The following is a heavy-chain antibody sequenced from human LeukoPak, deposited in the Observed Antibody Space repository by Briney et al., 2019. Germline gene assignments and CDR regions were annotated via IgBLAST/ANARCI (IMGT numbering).Heavy chain of an antibody. Sequence: PGGSLRLSCAASGFTFSSYGMSWVRQAPGKGLEWVSAISGSGGSTYYADSVKGRFTISRDNSKNTLYLQMNSLRAEDTAVYYCAKDREAYYGSGSYLIFGGQGTLVTVSS. CDR3: AKDREAYYGSGSYLIF. CDR2: ISGSGGST. V-gene: IGHV3-23*01. D-gene: IGHD3-10*01. CDR1: GFTFSSYG. J-gene: IGHJ4*02.